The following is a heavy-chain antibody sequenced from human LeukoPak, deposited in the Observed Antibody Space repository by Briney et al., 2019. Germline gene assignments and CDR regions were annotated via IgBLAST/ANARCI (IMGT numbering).Heavy chain of an antibody. CDR1: GGTFSSYA. J-gene: IGHJ4*02. V-gene: IGHV1-69*04. CDR3: ARDSSGWYYFDY. D-gene: IGHD6-19*01. CDR2: IIPILGIA. Sequence: SVKVSCKASGGTFSSYAISWVRQTPGQGLEWMGRIIPILGIANYAQKFQGRVTITADKSTSTAYMELSSLRPEDTAVYYCARDSSGWYYFDYWGQGTLVTVSS.